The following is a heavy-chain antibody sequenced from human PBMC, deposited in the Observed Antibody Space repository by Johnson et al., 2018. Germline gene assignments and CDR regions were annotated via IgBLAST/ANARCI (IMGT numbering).Heavy chain of an antibody. Sequence: QVQLVQSGGGVVQPGRSLRPSCPASGFTFSSYGMHWVRQAPGKGLEWVAVIWYDGSNKYYADSVKGRFTISRDNSKNTLYLQMNSLSAEDTAVYYCAKDGPSIAPLQHWGQGTLVTVSS. CDR3: AKDGPSIAPLQH. J-gene: IGHJ1*01. D-gene: IGHD6-6*01. CDR2: IWYDGSNK. V-gene: IGHV3-33*06. CDR1: GFTFSSYG.